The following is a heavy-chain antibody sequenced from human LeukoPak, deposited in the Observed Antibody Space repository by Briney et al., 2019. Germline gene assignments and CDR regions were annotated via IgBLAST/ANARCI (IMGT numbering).Heavy chain of an antibody. CDR3: AKSFDYLYYYGMDV. V-gene: IGHV3-23*01. CDR1: GFTFSSYA. Sequence: GGSLRLSCAASGFTFSSYAMSWVRQAPGKGLEWVSAISGSGGSTYYADSVKGRFTISRDNSENTLYLQMNSLRAEDTAVYYCAKSFDYLYYYGMDVWGQGTTVTVSS. J-gene: IGHJ6*02. D-gene: IGHD3-9*01. CDR2: ISGSGGST.